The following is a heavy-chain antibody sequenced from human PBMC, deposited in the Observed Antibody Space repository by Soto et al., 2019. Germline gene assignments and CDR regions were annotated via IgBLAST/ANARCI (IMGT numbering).Heavy chain of an antibody. CDR1: DGSISSGDYY. Sequence: SETLSLTCTVSDGSISSGDYYWSWIRQPPGKGLEWIGYIYYSGSTYYNPSLKSRVTISVDTSKNQFSLKLSSVTAADTAVYYCARDPVSPNNNWFDPWGQGTLVTVSS. CDR2: IYYSGST. J-gene: IGHJ5*02. D-gene: IGHD1-20*01. CDR3: ARDPVSPNNNWFDP. V-gene: IGHV4-30-4*01.